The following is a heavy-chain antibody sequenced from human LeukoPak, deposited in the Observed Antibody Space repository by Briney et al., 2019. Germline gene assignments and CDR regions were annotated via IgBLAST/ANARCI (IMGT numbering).Heavy chain of an antibody. CDR2: INPNSGGT. CDR1: GYTFTGYY. CDR3: ARESYDFWSGYRYYFDY. V-gene: IGHV1-2*02. D-gene: IGHD3-3*01. J-gene: IGHJ4*02. Sequence: ASVKVSCKASGYTFTGYYMHWVRQAPGQGLEWMGWINPNSGGTNYAQKLQGRVTMTTDTSTSTAYMELRSLRSDDTAVYYCARESYDFWSGYRYYFDYWGQGTLVTVSS.